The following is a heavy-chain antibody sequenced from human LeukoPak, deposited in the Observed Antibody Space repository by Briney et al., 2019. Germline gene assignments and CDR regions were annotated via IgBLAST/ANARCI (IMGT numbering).Heavy chain of an antibody. CDR2: IYYSGST. V-gene: IGHV4-61*01. CDR3: ARVRHSSSWYGTRDYYYYYMDV. CDR1: DYSISNGYY. Sequence: SETLSLTCTVSDYSISNGYYWGWIRQPPGKGLEWIGYIYYSGSTNYNPSLKSRVTISVDTSKNQFSLKLSSVTAADTAVYYCARVRHSSSWYGTRDYYYYYMDVWGKGTTVTVSS. J-gene: IGHJ6*03. D-gene: IGHD6-13*01.